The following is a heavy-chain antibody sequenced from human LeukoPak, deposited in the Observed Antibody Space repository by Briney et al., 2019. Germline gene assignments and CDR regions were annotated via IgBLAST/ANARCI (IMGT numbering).Heavy chain of an antibody. V-gene: IGHV1-8*03. CDR1: GYTFTSYD. Sequence: ASVKVSCKASGYTFTSYDINWVRQATGQGLEWMGWMNPNSGNTGYAQKFQGRVTITRNTSISTAYMELSSLRSEDTAVYYCAREGNFHGAYYMDVWGKGTTVTISS. CDR3: AREGNFHGAYYMDV. D-gene: IGHD1-7*01. J-gene: IGHJ6*03. CDR2: MNPNSGNT.